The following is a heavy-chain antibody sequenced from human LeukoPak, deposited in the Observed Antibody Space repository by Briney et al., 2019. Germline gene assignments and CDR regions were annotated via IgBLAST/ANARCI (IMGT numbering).Heavy chain of an antibody. D-gene: IGHD3-10*01. Sequence: GGSLRLSCAASGFTFSSYAMSWVRQAPGKGLVWVSRINTDGSSTSYADSVKGRFTISRDNAKNTLNLQMNSLRAEDTAVYYCARGRGPYGMDVWGQGTTVTVSS. CDR1: GFTFSSYA. V-gene: IGHV3-74*01. CDR2: INTDGSST. J-gene: IGHJ6*02. CDR3: ARGRGPYGMDV.